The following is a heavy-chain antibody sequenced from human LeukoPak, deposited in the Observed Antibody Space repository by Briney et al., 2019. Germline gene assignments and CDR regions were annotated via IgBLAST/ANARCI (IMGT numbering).Heavy chain of an antibody. V-gene: IGHV1-8*01. CDR3: ARGYYYGSGSYYRPFDY. CDR2: MNPNSGNT. Sequence: GASVKVSCKASGYTFTSYDINWVRQAIGQGLEWMGWMNPNSGNTGYAQKFQGRVTMTRNTSISTAYMELSSLRSEDTAVYYCARGYYYGSGSYYRPFDYWGQGTLVTVSS. D-gene: IGHD3-10*01. CDR1: GYTFTSYD. J-gene: IGHJ4*02.